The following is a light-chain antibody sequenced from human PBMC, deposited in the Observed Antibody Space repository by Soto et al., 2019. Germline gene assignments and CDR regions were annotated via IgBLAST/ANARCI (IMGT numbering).Light chain of an antibody. CDR1: SSDVGGYNF. J-gene: IGLJ1*01. CDR3: SSYAGSNSYV. Sequence: QSALTQPPSASGSPGQSVTIPCTGTSSDVGGYNFVSWYQHHPGKAPKLMIFDVSERPSGVPDRFSGSKSGNTASLTVSGLQAEDEADYYCSSYAGSNSYVFGTGTKLTVL. CDR2: DVS. V-gene: IGLV2-8*01.